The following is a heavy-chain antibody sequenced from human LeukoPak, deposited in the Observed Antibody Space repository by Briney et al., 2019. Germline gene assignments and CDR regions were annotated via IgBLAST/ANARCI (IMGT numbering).Heavy chain of an antibody. CDR1: GFTFDDYT. Sequence: GGSLRLSCAVSGFTFDDYTTHWVHQAPGKGLQWVSLISWDGGSTYYADSVKGRFTISRDNSKNSLYLQMNSLRTEDTALYYCAKDSGGSGSSLDYWGQGTLVTVSS. V-gene: IGHV3-43*01. CDR2: ISWDGGST. D-gene: IGHD3-10*01. J-gene: IGHJ4*02. CDR3: AKDSGGSGSSLDY.